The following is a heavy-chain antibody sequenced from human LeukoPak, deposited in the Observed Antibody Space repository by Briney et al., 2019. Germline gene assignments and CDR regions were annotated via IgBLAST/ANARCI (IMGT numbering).Heavy chain of an antibody. CDR3: AREPRYSSGWYPASYFDY. D-gene: IGHD6-19*01. J-gene: IGHJ4*02. CDR1: GYTYTSYA. V-gene: IGHV1-3*01. CDR2: INAGNGNT. Sequence: ASVKVSCKASGYTYTSYAMHWVRQAPGQRLEWMGWINAGNGNTKYSQKFQGRVTITRDTSASTAYMELSSLRSEDTAVYYCAREPRYSSGWYPASYFDYWGQGTLVTVSS.